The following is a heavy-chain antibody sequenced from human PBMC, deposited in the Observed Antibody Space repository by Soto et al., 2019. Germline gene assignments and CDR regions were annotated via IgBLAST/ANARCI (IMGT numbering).Heavy chain of an antibody. J-gene: IGHJ4*02. CDR1: GFIFSNYV. V-gene: IGHV3-30-3*01. CDR3: ARQVLWSRYFDY. Sequence: QVQLVESGGGVVQPGRSLRLSCAASGFIFSNYVMYWVCQAPGKGLEWVSFMSYDGTTKYYADSVKGRFTISRDNSKNTLYLPMNSLRPEDTAVYYCARQVLWSRYFDYWGQGTLVTVSS. D-gene: IGHD2-15*01. CDR2: MSYDGTTK.